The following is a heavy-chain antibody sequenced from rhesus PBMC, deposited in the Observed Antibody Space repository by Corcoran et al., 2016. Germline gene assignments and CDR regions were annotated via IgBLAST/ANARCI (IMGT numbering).Heavy chain of an antibody. Sequence: QVQLQESGPGLVKPSETLSLPCAVAGYSISRTYYWNWIRQPPVKGLGWVGYIGGSGGSPYDDPSIKRRVTMSTDTSKNQVSLKLTSVTAADTGVYYCARNEYRHYGLDFWGQGVVVPVSS. V-gene: IGHV4S5*01. CDR3: ARNEYRHYGLDF. CDR2: IGGSGGSP. D-gene: IGHD4-23*01. J-gene: IGHJ6*01. CDR1: GYSISRTYY.